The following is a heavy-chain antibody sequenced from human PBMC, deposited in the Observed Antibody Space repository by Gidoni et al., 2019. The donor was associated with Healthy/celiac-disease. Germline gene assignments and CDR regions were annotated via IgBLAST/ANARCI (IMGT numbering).Heavy chain of an antibody. CDR3: ASVTFEYSSSYFDY. CDR1: GGTFRSYA. D-gene: IGHD6-6*01. J-gene: IGHJ4*02. Sequence: QVQLVQSDAEVKKPGYSFTVSCKTSGGTFRSYAISWVRKATGQGLEWMGGIIPIFGTANYAQKFQGRSTITADEATSTAYMELSSLRSEDTAGYYCASVTFEYSSSYFDYWGQGTLVTVSS. CDR2: IIPIFGTA. V-gene: IGHV1-69*01.